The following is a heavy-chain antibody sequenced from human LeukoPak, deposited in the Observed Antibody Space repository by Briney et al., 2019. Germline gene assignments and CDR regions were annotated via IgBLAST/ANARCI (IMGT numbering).Heavy chain of an antibody. V-gene: IGHV1-69*01. CDR2: IIPIFGTA. CDR1: GCTFSSYA. D-gene: IGHD4-17*01. J-gene: IGHJ2*01. Sequence: GASVKVSCKASGCTFSSYAISWVRQAPGQGLEWMGGIIPIFGTANYAQKFQGRVTITADESTSTAYMELSSLRSEDTAVYYCARVLPYYGENNWYFDLWGRGTLVTVSS. CDR3: ARVLPYYGENNWYFDL.